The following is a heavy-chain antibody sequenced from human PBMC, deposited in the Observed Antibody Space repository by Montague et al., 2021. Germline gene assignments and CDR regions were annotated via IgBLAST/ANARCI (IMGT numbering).Heavy chain of an antibody. CDR1: GYSFTRYW. J-gene: IGHJ4*02. V-gene: IGHV5-51*01. Sequence: KVSCKGSGYSFTRYWIGWVRQMPGKGLEWMGIIYPGDSDTRYXPSFQGQVTISADKSISTAYLQWSSLKASDTAMYYCARGRGDGNNWAWDFDYWGQGTLVTVSS. D-gene: IGHD5-24*01. CDR2: IYPGDSDT. CDR3: ARGRGDGNNWAWDFDY.